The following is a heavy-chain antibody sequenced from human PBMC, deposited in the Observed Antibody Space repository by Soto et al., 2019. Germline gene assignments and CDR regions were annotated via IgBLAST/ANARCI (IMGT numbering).Heavy chain of an antibody. V-gene: IGHV3-30-3*01. CDR1: GFTFSSYA. Sequence: GVSLRLSCAASGFTFSSYAMHWVRQAPGKGLEWVAVISHDGSNKYYADSVKGRFTISRDNSKNTLYLQMNSLRAEDTAVYYCARGGYCSGTPSPGDCHPSDYFDYWGQGTLVTVSS. CDR2: ISHDGSNK. CDR3: ARGGYCSGTPSPGDCHPSDYFDY. J-gene: IGHJ4*02. D-gene: IGHD2-2*01.